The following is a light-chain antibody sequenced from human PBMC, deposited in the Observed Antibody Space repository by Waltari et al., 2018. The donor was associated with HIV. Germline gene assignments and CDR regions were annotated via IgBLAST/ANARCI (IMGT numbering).Light chain of an antibody. CDR3: TSYVSSATPV. CDR1: DLDDYEY. Sequence: DLDDYEYVSWYQRHPGKAPKVILYEVTNRPSGLSNRFSGSKSGNTATLTISGLQPEDEADYFCTSYVSSATPVFGRGTKVTVL. CDR2: EVT. V-gene: IGLV2-14*01. J-gene: IGLJ6*01.